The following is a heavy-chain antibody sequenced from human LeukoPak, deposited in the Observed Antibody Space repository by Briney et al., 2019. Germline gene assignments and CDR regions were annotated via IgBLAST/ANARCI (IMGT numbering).Heavy chain of an antibody. CDR3: ARDNWNYGSSMDV. D-gene: IGHD1-7*01. V-gene: IGHV4-59*02. J-gene: IGHJ6*02. Sequence: KASETLSLTCTVSGGSVSSYYWSWIRQPPGKGLEWIGYTYYSGSTNYNPSLKSRVTISVDTSKNQFSLKLSSVTAADTAVYHCARDNWNYGSSMDVWGQGTTVTVSS. CDR2: TYYSGST. CDR1: GGSVSSYY.